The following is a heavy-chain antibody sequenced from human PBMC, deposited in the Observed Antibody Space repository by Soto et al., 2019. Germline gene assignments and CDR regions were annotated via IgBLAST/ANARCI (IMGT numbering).Heavy chain of an antibody. CDR1: GGSIRGGGYY. CDR2: IYDTGST. D-gene: IGHD4-17*01. J-gene: IGHJ3*02. V-gene: IGHV4-31*02. Sequence: QVQLQESGPGLVKPSQTLSLTCTVSGGSIRGGGYYWSWIRQHPGKGLEWIGFIYDTGSTYYNPSLRSRVTISVDTSRNQFSLKLTSVTAADTAVYYCARDDYGGLSSHNAFDIWGQGTMVTVSS. CDR3: ARDDYGGLSSHNAFDI.